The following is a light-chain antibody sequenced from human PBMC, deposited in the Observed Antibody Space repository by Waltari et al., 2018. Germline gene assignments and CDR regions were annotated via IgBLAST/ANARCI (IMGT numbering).Light chain of an antibody. CDR3: QQLNSFPHT. V-gene: IGKV1-9*01. CDR2: AAS. J-gene: IGKJ3*01. Sequence: DIQLTQSPSFLSASVGDRVTITCRASQGISSFFAWYQQKPGKAPKLLIYAASTLQSGVPSRFSGSGSGTEFTLTISSLQPEDFATYHCQQLNSFPHTFGPGTKVDIK. CDR1: QGISSF.